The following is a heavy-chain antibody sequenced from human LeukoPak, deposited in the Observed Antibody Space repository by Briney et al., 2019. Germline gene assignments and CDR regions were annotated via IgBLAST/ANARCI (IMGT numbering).Heavy chain of an antibody. V-gene: IGHV3-21*01. J-gene: IGHJ6*03. CDR3: ARDPYSGHYGNDYYYYMDV. D-gene: IGHD5-12*01. CDR1: GFTFSSFN. Sequence: GGSLRLSCAASGFTFSSFNMNWVRQAPGKRLEWVSSITSSSSYAFYADSVKGRFTISRDNAKSSLYLQMNNLRAEDTAVYYCARDPYSGHYGNDYYYYMDVWGKGTTVTISS. CDR2: ITSSSSYA.